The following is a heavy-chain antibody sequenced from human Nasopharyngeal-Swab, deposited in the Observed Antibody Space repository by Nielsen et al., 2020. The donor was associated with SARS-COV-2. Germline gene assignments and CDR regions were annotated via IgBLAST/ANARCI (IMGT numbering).Heavy chain of an antibody. D-gene: IGHD2-15*01. CDR2: MFHRGST. Sequence: SETLSLTCAVSGYSLSSGYYWGWIRQSPGKGLEWIGAMFHRGSTYLNPSLKSRVTISIDTSKNQFSLELSSVTAADTAVYYCARDTRRGGVDYWGQGTLVTVSS. CDR1: GYSLSSGYY. V-gene: IGHV4-38-2*02. J-gene: IGHJ4*02. CDR3: ARDTRRGGVDY.